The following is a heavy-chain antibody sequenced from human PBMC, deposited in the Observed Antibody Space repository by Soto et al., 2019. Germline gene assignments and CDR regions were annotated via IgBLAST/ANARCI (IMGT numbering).Heavy chain of an antibody. CDR2: ISSDGNHK. D-gene: IGHD3-3*01. Sequence: QVKLVESGGGVVQPGRSLRLSCAASGFNVSAYTMHWVRQAPGKGLEWVAVISSDGNHKYYTDSVKGRFTISRDTSTNTLYLQMTRLRASDTAVYYCARLEQPLFDYGGQGTLVTFSS. CDR3: ARLEQPLFDY. V-gene: IGHV3-30-3*01. J-gene: IGHJ4*02. CDR1: GFNVSAYT.